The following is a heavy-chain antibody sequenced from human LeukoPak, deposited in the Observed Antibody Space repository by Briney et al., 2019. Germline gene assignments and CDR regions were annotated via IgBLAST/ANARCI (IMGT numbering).Heavy chain of an antibody. CDR1: GYTFTGYY. D-gene: IGHD3/OR15-3a*01. Sequence: ASVKVSCKASGYTFTGYYMHWVRQAPGQGLEWMGWINPNSGGTNYAQKFQGRVTMTRDTSTSTVYMELSSLRSEDTAVYYCARGYPMDWNYFDYWGQGMLVTASS. CDR2: INPNSGGT. CDR3: ARGYPMDWNYFDY. J-gene: IGHJ4*02. V-gene: IGHV1-2*02.